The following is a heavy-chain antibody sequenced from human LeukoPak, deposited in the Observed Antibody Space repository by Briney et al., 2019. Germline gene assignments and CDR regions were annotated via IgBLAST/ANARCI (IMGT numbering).Heavy chain of an antibody. D-gene: IGHD2/OR15-2a*01. V-gene: IGHV3-33*01. J-gene: IGHJ4*02. CDR1: GFTLSSYG. Sequence: PGGSLRLSCAASGFTLSSYGMHWVRQAQGKGLEWVAVIWYDGSNKYYADSVKGRFTISRDNSKNTLYLQMNSLRAEDTAVYYCARSNSHYFDYWGQGTLVTVSS. CDR2: IWYDGSNK. CDR3: ARSNSHYFDY.